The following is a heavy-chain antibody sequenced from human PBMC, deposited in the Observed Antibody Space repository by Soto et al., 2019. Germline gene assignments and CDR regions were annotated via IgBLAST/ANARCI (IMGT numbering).Heavy chain of an antibody. CDR1: GGSISSYY. V-gene: IGHV4-59*01. J-gene: IGHJ5*01. D-gene: IGHD3-16*01. CDR3: ASMIRDPVLSFDS. Sequence: QVQLQESGPGLVKPSETLSLTCTVSGGSISSYYWSWIRQPPGKGLEWIGFIFYSGSTSYNPSLNSHVSISIYTCDYQFFLKLNSVTAAETAVYYCASMIRDPVLSFDSWGQGTLVAVSS. CDR2: IFYSGST.